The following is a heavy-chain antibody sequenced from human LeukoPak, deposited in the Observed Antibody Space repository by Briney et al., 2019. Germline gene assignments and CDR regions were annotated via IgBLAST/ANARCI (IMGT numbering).Heavy chain of an antibody. Sequence: SETLSLTCTVSGGSISSGDYYWSWIRQPPGKGLEWIGYIYYSGSTYYNPSLKSRVTISVDTSKNQFSLKLSSVTAADTAVYYCARVAFFGITGTTVRAFDIWGQGTMVTVSS. CDR2: IYYSGST. V-gene: IGHV4-30-4*02. J-gene: IGHJ3*02. D-gene: IGHD1-20*01. CDR1: GGSISSGDYY. CDR3: ARVAFFGITGTTVRAFDI.